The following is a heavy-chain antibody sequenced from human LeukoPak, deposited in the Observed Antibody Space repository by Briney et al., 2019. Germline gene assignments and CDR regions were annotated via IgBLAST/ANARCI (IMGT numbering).Heavy chain of an antibody. Sequence: GESLKISCKGSGYSFTSYWIGWVCQMPGKGLEWMGIIYPGDSDTRYSPSFQGQVTISADKSISTAYLQWSSLKASGTAMYYCARQRYSYGHSPFDYWGQGTLVTVSS. D-gene: IGHD5-18*01. CDR2: IYPGDSDT. V-gene: IGHV5-51*01. J-gene: IGHJ4*02. CDR3: ARQRYSYGHSPFDY. CDR1: GYSFTSYW.